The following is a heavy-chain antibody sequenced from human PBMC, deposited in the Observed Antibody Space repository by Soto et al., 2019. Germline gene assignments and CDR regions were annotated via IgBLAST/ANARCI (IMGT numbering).Heavy chain of an antibody. J-gene: IGHJ4*02. CDR3: ARYRREAVAGYTLDN. V-gene: IGHV4-59*01. Sequence: XGTLSLTCTASGGSISSNYWTWIRQPPGKGLEWIGYVYNSGSTNYNPSLKSRVTISEDTSKSQFSLKVNSMTAADTAVYYCARYRREAVAGYTLDNWGQGILVTVSS. CDR2: VYNSGST. CDR1: GGSISSNY. D-gene: IGHD6-13*01.